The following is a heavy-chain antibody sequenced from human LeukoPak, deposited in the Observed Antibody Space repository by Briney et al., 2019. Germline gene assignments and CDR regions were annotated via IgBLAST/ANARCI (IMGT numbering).Heavy chain of an antibody. CDR3: AKEDDSSGPFDY. CDR1: GFTFSSYS. D-gene: IGHD3-22*01. Sequence: GGSLRLSCTASGFTFSSYSMNWVRQAPGKGLEWVSYISSSHSYIYYADSVKGRFTISRDNAKNSLYLQMNSLRAEDTAVYYCAKEDDSSGPFDYWGQGTLVTVSS. J-gene: IGHJ4*02. CDR2: ISSSHSYI. V-gene: IGHV3-21*01.